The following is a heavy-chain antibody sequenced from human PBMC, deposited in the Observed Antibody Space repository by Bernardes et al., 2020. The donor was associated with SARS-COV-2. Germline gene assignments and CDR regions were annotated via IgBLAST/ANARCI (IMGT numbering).Heavy chain of an antibody. CDR1: GYTFTGYY. Sequence: AALKVSCKASGYTFTGYYLHWVRQAPGQGLEWMGWINPKNGGTNYAQKFRGRVTMTSDTSISTAYLELSRLRSDDTAVYYCARQSGYSSGWTPNFDYWGQETLVTVSS. V-gene: IGHV1-2*02. CDR2: INPKNGGT. D-gene: IGHD6-19*01. CDR3: ARQSGYSSGWTPNFDY. J-gene: IGHJ4*02.